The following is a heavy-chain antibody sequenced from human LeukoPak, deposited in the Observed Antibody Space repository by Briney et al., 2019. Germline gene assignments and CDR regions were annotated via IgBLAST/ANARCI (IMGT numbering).Heavy chain of an antibody. CDR2: ISGSGGST. Sequence: GGALRLSCAASGFTFSSYAMSWVRQAPGKGLEWVSAISGSGGSTYYADSVKGRFTISRDNSKNTLYLQMNSLRAEDTAVYYCARSMVSSGYSNYFDYWGQGTLVTVSS. D-gene: IGHD3-22*01. J-gene: IGHJ4*02. V-gene: IGHV3-23*01. CDR1: GFTFSSYA. CDR3: ARSMVSSGYSNYFDY.